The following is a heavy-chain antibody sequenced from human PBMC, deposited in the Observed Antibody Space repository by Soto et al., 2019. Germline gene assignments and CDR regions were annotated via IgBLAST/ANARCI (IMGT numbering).Heavy chain of an antibody. J-gene: IGHJ4*02. D-gene: IGHD2-15*01. V-gene: IGHV4-61*08. CDR3: ARGYCSGGTCYRFSFDY. CDR1: GGSISSGGSY. CDR2: IYYSGTT. Sequence: LETMSLTCTVSGGSISSGGSYWSWIRQHPGKGLEWIGYIYYSGTTYSNPSLKSRVNISVDTSKNQFSLKLSSVTAADTAVYYCARGYCSGGTCYRFSFDYWGQGTLVTVPS.